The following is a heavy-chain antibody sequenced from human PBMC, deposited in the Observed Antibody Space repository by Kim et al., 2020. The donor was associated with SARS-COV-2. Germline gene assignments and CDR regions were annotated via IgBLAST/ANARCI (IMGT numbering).Heavy chain of an antibody. D-gene: IGHD1-20*01. J-gene: IGHJ6*02. CDR3: ARDHAVDLGGNNDYYYYGMDV. Sequence: ASVKVSCKASGYTFTSYYMHWVRQAPGQGLEWMGIINPSGGSTSYAQKFQGRVTMTRDTSTSTVYMELSSLRSEDTAVYYCARDHAVDLGGNNDYYYYGMDVWGQGTTVTVSS. V-gene: IGHV1-46*01. CDR1: GYTFTSYY. CDR2: INPSGGST.